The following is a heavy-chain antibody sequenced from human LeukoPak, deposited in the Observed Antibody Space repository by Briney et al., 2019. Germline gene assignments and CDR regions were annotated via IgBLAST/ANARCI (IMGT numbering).Heavy chain of an antibody. CDR3: AKGAAPDY. D-gene: IGHD6-25*01. CDR2: ISTSSSYI. CDR1: GFTFSSYS. V-gene: IGHV3-21*01. J-gene: IGHJ4*02. Sequence: GGSLRLSCAASGFTFSSYSMNWVRQAPGKGLEWVSFISTSSSYIYYADSVKGRFTISRDNAKNSLYLQMNSLRAEDTAVYYCAKGAAPDYWGQGTLVTVSS.